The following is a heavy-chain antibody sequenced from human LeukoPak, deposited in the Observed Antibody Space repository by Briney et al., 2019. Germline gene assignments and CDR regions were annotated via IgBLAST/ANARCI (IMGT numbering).Heavy chain of an antibody. Sequence: GGSLRLSCAASGFTLSTYSITWVRQGAGKVLEWVSAIRPDGDRTYYANSVRGRFTISRRNSKKRVYVQINGLRVEDTAVYYCAREQSGTRGWYTVAYWGQGTLVTVSS. CDR3: AREQSGTRGWYTVAY. V-gene: IGHV3-23*01. CDR2: IRPDGDRT. D-gene: IGHD6-19*01. J-gene: IGHJ4*02. CDR1: GFTLSTYS.